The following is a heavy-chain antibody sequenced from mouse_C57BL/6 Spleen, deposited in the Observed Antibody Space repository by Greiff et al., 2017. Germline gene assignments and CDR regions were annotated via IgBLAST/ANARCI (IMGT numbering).Heavy chain of an antibody. CDR3: AREGGYGGVCAY. CDR1: GYTFTSYW. CDR2: IDPSDSET. D-gene: IGHD2-2*01. V-gene: IGHV1-52*01. J-gene: IGHJ3*01. Sequence: QVQLKQPGAELVRPGSSVKLSCKASGYTFTSYWMHWVKQRPIQGLEWIGNIDPSDSETHYNQKFKDKATLTVDKSSSTAYMQLSSLTSEDSAVYYGAREGGYGGVCAYWGQGTLVTVSA.